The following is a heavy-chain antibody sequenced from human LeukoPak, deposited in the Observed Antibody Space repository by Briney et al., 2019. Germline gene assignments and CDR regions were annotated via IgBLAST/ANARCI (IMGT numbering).Heavy chain of an antibody. CDR3: ARVATVSTVRGVHPVDY. V-gene: IGHV4-59*01. CDR1: GGSISSYY. Sequence: SETLSLTCTVSGGSISSYYWSWIRQPPGKGLEWIGYIYYSGSTNYNPSLKSRVTISVDTSKNQFSLKLSSVTAADTAVYYCARVATVSTVRGVHPVDYWGQGTLVTVSS. D-gene: IGHD3-10*01. J-gene: IGHJ4*02. CDR2: IYYSGST.